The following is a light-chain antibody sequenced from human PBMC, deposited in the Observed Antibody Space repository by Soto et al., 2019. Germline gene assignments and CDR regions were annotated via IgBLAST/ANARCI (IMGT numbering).Light chain of an antibody. J-gene: IGKJ3*01. CDR1: QKIHNY. CDR2: DAS. V-gene: IGKV1D-13*01. Sequence: IQMTQSPSSLSASVGDRVTVTCRTSQKIHNYLNWYQQKPGKPPKLLIYDASTLQSGVPSRFSGTASGTDFTLTINSLQPEDFATYYCQQFNNWPVTFGPGTKVDIK. CDR3: QQFNNWPVT.